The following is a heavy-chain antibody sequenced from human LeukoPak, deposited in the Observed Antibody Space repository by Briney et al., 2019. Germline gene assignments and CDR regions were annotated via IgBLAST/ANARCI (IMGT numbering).Heavy chain of an antibody. CDR3: AKGIYIGSPAGFDI. CDR2: ISGSGGST. D-gene: IGHD1-26*01. CDR1: GFTFSSYA. V-gene: IGHV3-23*01. J-gene: IGHJ3*02. Sequence: GGSLRLSCAASGFTFSSYAMTWVRQAPGKGLEWVSGISGSGGSTSYAESVKGRFTISGDNSKNTLYLPMNSLRAEYTAVYYCAKGIYIGSPAGFDIWGQGTMVTVSS.